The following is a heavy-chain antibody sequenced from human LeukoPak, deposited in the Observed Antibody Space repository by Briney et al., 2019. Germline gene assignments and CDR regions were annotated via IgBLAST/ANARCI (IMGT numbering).Heavy chain of an antibody. CDR1: GXSISSYY. CDR2: IYYSGST. CDR3: ARRSYSHGYSDYFDY. Sequence: SETLSLTCTVSGXSISSYYGSWIRQPPEKGREWIGYIYYSGSTNYNPSLKSRVTISIDTSKNQFSLKLSSVTAADTAVYYCARRSYSHGYSDYFDYWGQGTLVTVSS. V-gene: IGHV4-59*08. D-gene: IGHD5-18*01. J-gene: IGHJ4*02.